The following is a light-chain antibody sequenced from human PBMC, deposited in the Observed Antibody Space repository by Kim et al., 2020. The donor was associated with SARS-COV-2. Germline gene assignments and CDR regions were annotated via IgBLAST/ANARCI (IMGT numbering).Light chain of an antibody. CDR2: AAA. CDR3: QKYNSAPWT. Sequence: AAVGDRVTITCRARQDISNYLAWYQQKPGKVPKLLIYAAAALQLGVPSRFSGSGSGTDFTLTVTSLQPEDVATYYCQKYNSAPWTFGQGTKVDIK. V-gene: IGKV1-27*01. CDR1: QDISNY. J-gene: IGKJ1*01.